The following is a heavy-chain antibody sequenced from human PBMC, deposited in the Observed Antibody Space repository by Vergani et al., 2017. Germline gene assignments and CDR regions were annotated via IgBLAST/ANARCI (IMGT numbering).Heavy chain of an antibody. J-gene: IGHJ6*03. CDR1: GGTFSSYT. V-gene: IGHV1-69*08. CDR3: ARDVLWFGELSHYYYYMDV. Sequence: QVQLVQSGAEVKKPGSSVKVSCKASGGTFSSYTISWVRQAPGQGLEWMGRIIPILGIANYAQKFQGRVTITADKSTITAYMELSSLRSEDTAVYYCARDVLWFGELSHYYYYMDVWSKGTAVTVSS. D-gene: IGHD3-10*01. CDR2: IIPILGIA.